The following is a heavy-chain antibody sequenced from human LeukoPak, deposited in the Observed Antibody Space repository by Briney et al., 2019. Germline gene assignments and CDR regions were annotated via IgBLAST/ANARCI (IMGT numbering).Heavy chain of an antibody. D-gene: IGHD3-10*01. CDR1: GYTFTGYY. CDR3: ARDSSITMVRGVRKNWFDP. Sequence: PVASVKVSCKASGYTFTGYYMHWVRQAPGQGLEWMGWINPNSGGTNYAQKFQGRVTMTRDTSISTAYMELSRLRSDDTAVYYCARDSSITMVRGVRKNWFDPWGQGTLVTVSS. V-gene: IGHV1-2*02. J-gene: IGHJ5*02. CDR2: INPNSGGT.